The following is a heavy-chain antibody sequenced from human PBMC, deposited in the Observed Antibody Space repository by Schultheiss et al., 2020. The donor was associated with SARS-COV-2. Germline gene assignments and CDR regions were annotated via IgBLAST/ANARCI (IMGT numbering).Heavy chain of an antibody. CDR2: VTHSGST. D-gene: IGHD6-6*01. CDR1: GGSFSDHY. Sequence: SQTLSLTCAVSGGSFSDHYCTWIRQSTGKGLEYIGEVTHSGSTNYNPSLKSRVTISVDTSKNQFSLKLSSVTAADTAVYYCARSRIAARPTPARDYYYYGMDVWGQGTTVTVSS. V-gene: IGHV4-34*01. CDR3: ARSRIAARPTPARDYYYYGMDV. J-gene: IGHJ6*02.